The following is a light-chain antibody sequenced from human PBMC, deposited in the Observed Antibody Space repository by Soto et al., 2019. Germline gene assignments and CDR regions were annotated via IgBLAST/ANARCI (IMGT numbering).Light chain of an antibody. V-gene: IGLV2-14*03. Sequence: QSALTQPASVSGSPGQSITISCTGTSSDIGSYNYISWYQQYPDKGPKLMIYGVTNRPSGVSNRFSGSKSGYTASLTISGLHAEDGADYYCCSYTTTTAYVFGTGTKLTVL. CDR2: GVT. J-gene: IGLJ1*01. CDR3: CSYTTTTAYV. CDR1: SSDIGSYNY.